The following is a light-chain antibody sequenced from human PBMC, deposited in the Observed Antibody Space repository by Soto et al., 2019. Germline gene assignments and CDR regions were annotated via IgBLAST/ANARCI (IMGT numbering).Light chain of an antibody. CDR1: SSDVGGYNY. J-gene: IGLJ1*01. V-gene: IGLV2-14*01. Sequence: QSVLTQPASVSGSPGQSITISCTGTSSDVGGYNYVSWYQQRPGKVPKLMIYDVSHRPSGVSNRFSGSKSGNTASLTISGLQAEDEADYYCTSYTSSSTFYVFGTGTKVTVL. CDR3: TSYTSSSTFYV. CDR2: DVS.